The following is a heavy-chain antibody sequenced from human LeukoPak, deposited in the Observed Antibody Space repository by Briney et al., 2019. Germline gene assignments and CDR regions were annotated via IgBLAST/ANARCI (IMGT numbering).Heavy chain of an antibody. CDR2: ISIGGST. J-gene: IGHJ4*02. Sequence: GGSLRLSCAASGFTFSSYAMTWVRQAPRKGLEWVSSISIGGSTYYADSVKGRFTISRDNSRNTLYLQMNSLGAEDTAVYYCAKNSFDFWNAIDYWGQGTLVTVSS. CDR1: GFTFSSYA. D-gene: IGHD3-3*01. CDR3: AKNSFDFWNAIDY. V-gene: IGHV3-23*01.